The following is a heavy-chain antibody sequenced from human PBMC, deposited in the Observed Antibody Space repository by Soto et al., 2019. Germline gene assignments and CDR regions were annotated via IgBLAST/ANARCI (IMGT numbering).Heavy chain of an antibody. CDR2: ISSTTNYI. J-gene: IGHJ4*02. V-gene: IGHV3-21*01. CDR3: ARDQNPSYGDYLFY. CDR1: GFTFTRYS. D-gene: IGHD4-17*01. Sequence: KTGGSLRLSCAASGFTFTRYSMNWVRQAPGKGLEWVSSISSTTNYIYYADSMKGRFTVSRDNAKNTVYLQMNSLRRDDTAVYYCARDQNPSYGDYLFYWGQGTLVTVSS.